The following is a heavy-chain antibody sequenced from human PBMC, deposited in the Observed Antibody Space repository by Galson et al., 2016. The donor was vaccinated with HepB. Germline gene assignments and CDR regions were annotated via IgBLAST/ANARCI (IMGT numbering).Heavy chain of an antibody. Sequence: SGAEVKKPGESLRIACQVSGYTFSDYWITWVRQVPGKGLEWMGRIDPSDSYTNYHPSFQGHVIISVDKSINTAYLQWSSLKASDSAMYYCARPEGSSSSSDYWGQGTLVTVSA. CDR1: GYTFSDYW. CDR3: ARPEGSSSSSDY. CDR2: IDPSDSYT. J-gene: IGHJ4*02. V-gene: IGHV5-10-1*01. D-gene: IGHD6-13*01.